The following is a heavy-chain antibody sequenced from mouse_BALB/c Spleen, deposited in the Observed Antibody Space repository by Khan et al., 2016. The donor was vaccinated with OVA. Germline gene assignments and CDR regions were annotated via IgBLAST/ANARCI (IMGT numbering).Heavy chain of an antibody. J-gene: IGHJ4*01. V-gene: IGHV9-4*02. CDR2: INTHSGVP. CDR1: GYTFTTAG. D-gene: IGHD1-1*01. Sequence: QIQLVQSGPELKKPGETVRISCKASGYTFTTAGIQWVQKMPGKGLKWIGWINTHSGVPKYAEDFKGRFAFSLEISVNTAYLQITNLKNEDTATYVCAGGGAGSYRSYEGAMEYWGQGTSVTVSS. CDR3: AGGGAGSYRSYEGAMEY.